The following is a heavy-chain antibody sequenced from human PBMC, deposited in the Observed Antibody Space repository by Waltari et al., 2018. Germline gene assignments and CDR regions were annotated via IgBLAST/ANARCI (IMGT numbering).Heavy chain of an antibody. J-gene: IGHJ4*02. CDR2: IGTAGDT. V-gene: IGHV3-13*01. CDR1: GFTFSSYD. D-gene: IGHD6-13*01. Sequence: EVQLVESGGGLVQPGGSLRLSCAASGFTFSSYDMHWVRHATGKGVVWVSAIGTAGDTYYPGSVKGRFTISRENAKNSLYLQMNSLRAGDTAVYYCARSDSSSWYGPEFDYWGQGTLVTVSS. CDR3: ARSDSSSWYGPEFDY.